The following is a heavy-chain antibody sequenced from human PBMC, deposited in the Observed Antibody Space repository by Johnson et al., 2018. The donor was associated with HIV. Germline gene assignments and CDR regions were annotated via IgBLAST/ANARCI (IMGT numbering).Heavy chain of an antibody. V-gene: IGHV3-30-3*01. CDR1: GFTFSSYA. J-gene: IGHJ3*02. CDR2: ISYDGTNK. CDR3: AREELEPDVFDI. D-gene: IGHD1-7*01. Sequence: QVQLVESGGGVVQPGRSLRLSCAASGFTFSSYAMHWVRQAPGKGLEWVALISYDGTNKYYADSGKGRFTISRDNSKNTLYLQMNSLRAEDTAVYYCAREELEPDVFDIWGQGTMVTVSS.